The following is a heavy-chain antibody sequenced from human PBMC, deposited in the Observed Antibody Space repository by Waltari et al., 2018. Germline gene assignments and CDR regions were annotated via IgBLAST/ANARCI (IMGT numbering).Heavy chain of an antibody. CDR1: VFSLSPTGLC. Sequence: QVTLSESGPALVKPTQPLTLTCTFSVFSLSPTGLCVSWFRQPPGKALEWLARIKWDDDRFYSTSLRTRLTISKDTYKNQVVLTMTNMDPAETATYYCARTYHNYYDSSGYYSDYWGQGTLVTVSS. CDR3: ARTYHNYYDSSGYYSDY. D-gene: IGHD3-22*01. V-gene: IGHV2-70*17. CDR2: IKWDDDR. J-gene: IGHJ4*02.